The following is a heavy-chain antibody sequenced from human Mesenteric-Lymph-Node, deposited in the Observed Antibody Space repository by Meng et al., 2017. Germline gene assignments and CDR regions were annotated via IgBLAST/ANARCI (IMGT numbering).Heavy chain of an antibody. J-gene: IGHJ5*02. D-gene: IGHD3-10*01. CDR2: IYWNDDK. Sequence: PLEEAWPAVDNPAPPLTLTCTFLGSSLSISGLGVGWIRQAPGQALEGLALIYWNDDKRYSPSLKSRLTITKDTSKNQVVLTMSNMDPVDTATYYCAHSLWFGESTYWFDPWGQGTLVTVSS. CDR1: GSSLSISGLG. V-gene: IGHV2-5*01. CDR3: AHSLWFGESTYWFDP.